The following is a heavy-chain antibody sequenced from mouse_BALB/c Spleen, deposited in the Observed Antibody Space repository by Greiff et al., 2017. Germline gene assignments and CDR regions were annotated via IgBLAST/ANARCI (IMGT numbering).Heavy chain of an antibody. CDR2: ISSGGSYT. CDR3: TRDGGDFDY. J-gene: IGHJ2*01. V-gene: IGHV5-6-4*01. CDR1: GFTFSSYT. Sequence: EVMLVESGGGLVKPGGSLKLSCAASGFTFSSYTMSWVRQTPEKRLEWVATISSGGSYTYYPDSVKGRFTISRDNAKNTLYLQMSSLKSEDTAMYYCTRDGGDFDYWGQGTTLTVSS.